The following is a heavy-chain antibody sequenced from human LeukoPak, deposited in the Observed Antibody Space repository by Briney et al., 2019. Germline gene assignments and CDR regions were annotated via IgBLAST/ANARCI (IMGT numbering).Heavy chain of an antibody. CDR2: IRYDGSNK. Sequence: GGSLRLSCAASGFTFSSYGMHWVRQAPGKGLEWVAFIRYDGSNKYYTDSVKGRFTISRDNSKNTLYLQMNSLRAEDTAVYYCARVGLYGDYRWAAFDSWGQGTMVTVSS. CDR1: GFTFSSYG. D-gene: IGHD4-17*01. J-gene: IGHJ3*02. V-gene: IGHV3-30*02. CDR3: ARVGLYGDYRWAAFDS.